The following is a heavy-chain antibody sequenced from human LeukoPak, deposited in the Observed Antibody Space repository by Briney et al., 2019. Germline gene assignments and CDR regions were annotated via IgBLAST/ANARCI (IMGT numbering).Heavy chain of an antibody. V-gene: IGHV1-18*01. CDR3: ASPSSWTHGDYYMDV. CDR2: IRAYNGNT. CDR1: GYTFLRYG. Sequence: ASVNVSCKASGYTFLRYGNSWVRHPPGRGLEGMGWIRAYNGNTNYARKLQGRVTMTTETSTSTAYMELRSLRSDDTAVYYCASPSSWTHGDYYMDVWGKGPTVTVSS. D-gene: IGHD3-10*01. J-gene: IGHJ6*03.